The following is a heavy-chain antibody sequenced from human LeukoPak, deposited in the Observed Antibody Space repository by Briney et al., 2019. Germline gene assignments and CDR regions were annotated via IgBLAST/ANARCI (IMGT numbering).Heavy chain of an antibody. V-gene: IGHV3-23*01. CDR1: GFTFSSYA. CDR2: ISGSGGST. CDR3: AKDLIEVVVPYDAFDI. D-gene: IGHD2-2*01. J-gene: IGHJ3*02. Sequence: SGGSLRLSCAASGFTFSSYAMSWVRQAPGKGLEWVSAISGSGGSTYYADSVKGRFTISRDNSKNTLYLQMNSLRAEDTAVYYCAKDLIEVVVPYDAFDIWGQGTMVTVSS.